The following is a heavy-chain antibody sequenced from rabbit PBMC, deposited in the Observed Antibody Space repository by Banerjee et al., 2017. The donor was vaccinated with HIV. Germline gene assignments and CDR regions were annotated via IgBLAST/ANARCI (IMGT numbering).Heavy chain of an antibody. V-gene: IGHV1S45*01. CDR1: GFTISSSYY. CDR3: ARDDYYGDDVSNYAPTRLDL. J-gene: IGHJ3*01. CDR2: IYGGSSGRT. Sequence: QEQLVESGGDLVKPEGSLTLTCTASGFTISSSYYMCWVRQAPGKGLEWIACIYGGSSGRTYFANWAKGRFTISKTSSTTVTLQMTSLTAADTATYFCARDDYYGDDVSNYAPTRLDLWGQGTLVTVS. D-gene: IGHD2-1*01.